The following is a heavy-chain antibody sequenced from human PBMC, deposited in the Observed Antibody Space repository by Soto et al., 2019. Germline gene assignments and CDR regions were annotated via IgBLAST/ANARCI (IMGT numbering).Heavy chain of an antibody. D-gene: IGHD6-6*01. CDR2: MNPNSGNT. J-gene: IGHJ6*02. V-gene: IGHV1-8*01. CDR1: GYTFTSYD. CDR3: ARRSIAARRNYYGRDV. Sequence: ASVKVSCKASGYTFTSYDINWVRQATGQGLEWMGWMNPNSGNTGYAQKFQGRVTMTRNTSISTAYMELSSLRSEDTAVYYCARRSIAARRNYYGRDVWGQGTTVTVSS.